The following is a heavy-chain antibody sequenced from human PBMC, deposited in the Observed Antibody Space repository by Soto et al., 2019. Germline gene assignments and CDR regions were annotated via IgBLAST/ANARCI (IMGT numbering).Heavy chain of an antibody. V-gene: IGHV1-18*01. D-gene: IGHD2-2*01. J-gene: IGHJ6*02. CDR3: ASSLIVVVPAASKTYYYYGMDV. Sequence: ASVKVSCKASGYTFTSYGISWVRQAPGQGLEWMGWIGAYNGNTNYAQKLQGRVTMTTDTSTRTAYMELRSLRSDDTAVYYCASSLIVVVPAASKTYYYYGMDVWGQGTTVTVSS. CDR2: IGAYNGNT. CDR1: GYTFTSYG.